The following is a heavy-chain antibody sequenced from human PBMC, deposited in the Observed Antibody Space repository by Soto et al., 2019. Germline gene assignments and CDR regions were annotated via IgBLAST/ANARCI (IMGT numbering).Heavy chain of an antibody. J-gene: IGHJ5*02. Sequence: GGSLRLSCAASGFTFSSYGMHWVRQAPGKGLEWVAVISYDGSNKYYADSVKGRFTISRDNSKNTLYLQMNSLRAEDTAVYYCAKDVRYCTNGVCSINWFDPWGQGTLVTVSS. CDR1: GFTFSSYG. CDR3: AKDVRYCTNGVCSINWFDP. V-gene: IGHV3-30*18. CDR2: ISYDGSNK. D-gene: IGHD2-8*01.